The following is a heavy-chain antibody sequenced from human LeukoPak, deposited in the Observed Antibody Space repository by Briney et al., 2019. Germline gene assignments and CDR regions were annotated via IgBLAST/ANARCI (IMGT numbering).Heavy chain of an antibody. D-gene: IGHD3-16*01. J-gene: IGHJ4*02. CDR1: GFTFSSYA. Sequence: PGGSLRLSCAASGFTFSSYAMSWVRQAPGKGLEWVSAISGGGGNTYYADSVKGRFTISRDNSKNTLYLQMNSLRAEDTAVYHCAKNWESSPGLPHFDYWGQGTLVTVSS. CDR2: ISGGGGNT. V-gene: IGHV3-23*01. CDR3: AKNWESSPGLPHFDY.